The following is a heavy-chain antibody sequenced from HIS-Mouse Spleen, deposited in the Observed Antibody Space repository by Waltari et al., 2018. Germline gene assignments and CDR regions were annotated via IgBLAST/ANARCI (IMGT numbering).Heavy chain of an antibody. CDR3: ARDQGGPAGYYGMDV. V-gene: IGHV3-21*01. CDR2: ISISSSYL. Sequence: EVQLVESGGGLVKPGGSLEFSCTASGFTSLSYTMNWVRQAPGKGLEGCSSISISSSYLYYADSVKGRFNISIDNAKNSLYLQMNSLRAEDTAVYYCARDQGGPAGYYGMDVWGQGTTVTVSS. CDR1: GFTSLSYT. D-gene: IGHD6-25*01. J-gene: IGHJ6*02.